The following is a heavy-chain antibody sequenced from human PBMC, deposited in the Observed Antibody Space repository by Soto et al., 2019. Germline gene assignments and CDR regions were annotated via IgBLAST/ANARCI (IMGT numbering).Heavy chain of an antibody. J-gene: IGHJ5*02. CDR1: GGTFSSYT. V-gene: IGHV1-69*02. D-gene: IGHD2-2*01. Sequence: QVQLVQSGAEVKKPGSSVKVSCKASGGTFSSYTISWVRQAPGQGLEWMGRIIPILGIANYAQKFQGRVTMTADKSTSTAYMELSSLRSEDTAVYYCARTRYCSSTSCYGGFDPWGQGTLVTVSS. CDR3: ARTRYCSSTSCYGGFDP. CDR2: IIPILGIA.